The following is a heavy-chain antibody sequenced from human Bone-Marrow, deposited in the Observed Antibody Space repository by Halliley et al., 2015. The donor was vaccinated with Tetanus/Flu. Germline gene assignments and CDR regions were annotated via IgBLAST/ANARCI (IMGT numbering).Heavy chain of an antibody. Sequence: PLRLSCRASGFTFTFYAMSWIRQPPGMGLQWVATIGASGGRASNAASVKGRFIISRDDSKSPLFLQMDSLRAEDTAVYYCARFSGAPSEELDYWGQGALVTVS. J-gene: IGHJ4*02. V-gene: IGHV3-23*01. CDR2: IGASGGRA. CDR3: ARFSGAPSEELDY. CDR1: GFTFTFYA. D-gene: IGHD7-27*01.